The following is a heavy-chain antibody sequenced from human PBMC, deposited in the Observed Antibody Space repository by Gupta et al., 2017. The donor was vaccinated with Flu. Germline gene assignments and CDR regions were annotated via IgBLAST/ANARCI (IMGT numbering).Heavy chain of an antibody. D-gene: IGHD6-19*01. CDR3: ARRVPYSGQHGPFDY. CDR1: GGSISSYY. Sequence: QVQLQESGPGLVKPSETLSLTCTVSGGSISSYYWSWIRQPPGKGLEWIGYIYYSGSTNYNPSLNSRVTISVDTSKNQFSLKLSSVTAADTAVYYCARRVPYSGQHGPFDYWGQGTLVTVSS. J-gene: IGHJ4*02. V-gene: IGHV4-59*08. CDR2: IYYSGST.